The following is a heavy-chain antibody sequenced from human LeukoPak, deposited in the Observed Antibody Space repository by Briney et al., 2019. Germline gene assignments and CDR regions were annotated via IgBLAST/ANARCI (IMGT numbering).Heavy chain of an antibody. CDR2: INHSGST. CDR1: GGSFSGYY. Sequence: SETLSLTCAVYGGSFSGYYWSWIRQPLGKGLEWIGEINHSGSTNYNPSLKSRVTISVDTSKNQFSLKLSSVTAADTAVYYCARISIVGATTLDYWGQGTLVTVSS. V-gene: IGHV4-34*01. D-gene: IGHD1-26*01. CDR3: ARISIVGATTLDY. J-gene: IGHJ4*02.